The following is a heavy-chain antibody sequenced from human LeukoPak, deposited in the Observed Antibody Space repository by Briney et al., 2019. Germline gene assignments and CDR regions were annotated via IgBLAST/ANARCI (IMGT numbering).Heavy chain of an antibody. CDR3: ARGSLGYSSSWYFGFDY. Sequence: ASVKVSCKASGYTFTSYAMNWVRQAPGQGLEWMGWINTNTGNPTYAQGFTGRFVFSLDTSVSTAYLQISSLKAEDTAVYYCARGSLGYSSSWYFGFDYWGQGTLVTVSS. CDR1: GYTFTSYA. CDR2: INTNTGNP. D-gene: IGHD6-13*01. J-gene: IGHJ4*02. V-gene: IGHV7-4-1*02.